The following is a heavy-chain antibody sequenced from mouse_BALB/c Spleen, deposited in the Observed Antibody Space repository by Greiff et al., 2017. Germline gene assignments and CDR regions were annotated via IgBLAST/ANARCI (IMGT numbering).Heavy chain of an antibody. CDR1: GYSFTGYF. J-gene: IGHJ4*01. CDR2: INPYNGDT. CDR3: ARDYTYAMDY. V-gene: IGHV1-20*02. D-gene: IGHD2-13*01. Sequence: EVQLKQSGPELVKPGASVKISCKASGYSFTGYFMNWVMQSHGKSLEWIGRINPYNGDTFYNQKFKGKATLTVDKSSSTAHMELRSLASEDSAVYYCARDYTYAMDYWGQGTSVTVSS.